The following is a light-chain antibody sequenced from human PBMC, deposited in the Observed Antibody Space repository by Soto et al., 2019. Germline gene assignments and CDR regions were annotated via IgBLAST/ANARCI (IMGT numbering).Light chain of an antibody. J-gene: IGLJ1*01. CDR1: SSDVGSYDL. Sequence: QSALTQPASVSGSPGQSITISCTGTSSDVGSYDLVSWYQQRPGEAPKLMIYEVSNRPSGVSHRFSGSKSGNTASLTISGLQAEDEADYYCCSHTSSSPYVFGTGTKLTVL. CDR3: CSHTSSSPYV. CDR2: EVS. V-gene: IGLV2-14*02.